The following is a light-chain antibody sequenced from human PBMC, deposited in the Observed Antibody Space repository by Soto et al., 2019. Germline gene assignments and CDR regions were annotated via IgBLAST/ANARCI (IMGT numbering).Light chain of an antibody. CDR3: AAWDDSLNAL. J-gene: IGLJ3*02. CDR2: SND. Sequence: QLVLAQPPSASGTPGQRVTISCSGSSSNIGNNPVHWYQQLPGTAPKLLIYSNDQRPSGVPGRFSGSKSGTSASLAISGLQSEDEADYYCAAWDDSLNALFGGGTKLTVL. V-gene: IGLV1-44*01. CDR1: SSNIGNNP.